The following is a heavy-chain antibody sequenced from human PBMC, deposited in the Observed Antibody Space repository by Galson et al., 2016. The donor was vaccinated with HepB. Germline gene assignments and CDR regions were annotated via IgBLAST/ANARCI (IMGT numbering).Heavy chain of an antibody. CDR3: ATGYGQRLA. D-gene: IGHD3-16*01. CDR2: IYSGGST. Sequence: SLRLSCAASGFTVSSNYMTWVRQAPGKGLEWVSLIYSGGSTYYADYVKGRFTISRDNSKNTVYLQINSLSPEDTAVYYWATGYGQRLAWGQGTLVTVSS. V-gene: IGHV3-53*01. CDR1: GFTVSSNY. J-gene: IGHJ5*02.